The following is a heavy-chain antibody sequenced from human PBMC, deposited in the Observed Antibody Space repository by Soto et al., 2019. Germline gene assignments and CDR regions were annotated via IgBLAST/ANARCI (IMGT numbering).Heavy chain of an antibody. D-gene: IGHD1-1*01. CDR2: IYPQDSDT. CDR3: ARQRAWNDAFDF. V-gene: IGHV5-51*01. J-gene: IGHJ4*02. CDR1: GYSFPTSW. Sequence: PGESLKISCQGSGYSFPTSWIGWGRQMPGKGLEWMGVIYPQDSDTRYSPSFEGQVTFSADTSLSTAYLQWNSLKASDTATYYCARQRAWNDAFDFWGQGTLVTVSS.